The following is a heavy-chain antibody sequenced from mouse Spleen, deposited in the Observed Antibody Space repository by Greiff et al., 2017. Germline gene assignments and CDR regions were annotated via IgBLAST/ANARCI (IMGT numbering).Heavy chain of an antibody. D-gene: IGHD2-1*01. CDR1: GFALTSYG. CDR2: IWSDGST. CDR3: ARDGNYFPWFAY. V-gene: IGHV2-6*03. J-gene: IGHJ3*01. Sequence: QLQQSGPGLVAPSQSLSITCTVSGFALTSYGVHWVRQPPGKGLEWLVVIWSDGSTTYNSALKSRLSISKDNSKSQVFLKMNSLQTDDTAMYYCARDGNYFPWFAYWGQGTLVTVSA.